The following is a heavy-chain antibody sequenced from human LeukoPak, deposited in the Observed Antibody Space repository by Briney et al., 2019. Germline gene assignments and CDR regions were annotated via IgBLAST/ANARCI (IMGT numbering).Heavy chain of an antibody. Sequence: SETLSRTCAVYGGSFSGYYWSWIRQPPGKGLEWIGEINHSGSINYNPSLKSRVTISVDTSKNQFSLKLSSVTAADTAVYYCARAPMYYYGSGRFVDSWGQGTLVTVSS. D-gene: IGHD3-10*01. CDR1: GGSFSGYY. J-gene: IGHJ4*02. CDR3: ARAPMYYYGSGRFVDS. V-gene: IGHV4-34*01. CDR2: INHSGSI.